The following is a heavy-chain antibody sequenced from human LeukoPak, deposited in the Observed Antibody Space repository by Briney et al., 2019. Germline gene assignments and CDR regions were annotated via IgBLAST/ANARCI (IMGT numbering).Heavy chain of an antibody. CDR3: ARAGPRGDGYNLDY. D-gene: IGHD5-24*01. J-gene: IGHJ4*02. V-gene: IGHV4-61*03. Sequence: KPSETLSLTCTVSGGSVSSGSYYWSWIRQPPGKGLEYIGNIYYNGNTNYNPSLKSRVTMSVDTSKNHFSLKLSSVTAADTAVYYCARAGPRGDGYNLDYWGQGTLVTVSS. CDR2: IYYNGNT. CDR1: GGSVSSGSYY.